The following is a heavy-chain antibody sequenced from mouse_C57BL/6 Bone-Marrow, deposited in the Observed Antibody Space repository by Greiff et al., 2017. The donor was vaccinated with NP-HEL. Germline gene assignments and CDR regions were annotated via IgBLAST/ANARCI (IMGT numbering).Heavy chain of an antibody. CDR1: GFTFSDYG. Sequence: EVKLPESGGGLVQPGGSLKLSCAASGFTFSDYGMAWVRQAPRKGPEWVAFISNLAYSIYYADTVTGRFTISRENAKNTLYLEMSSLRSEDTAMYYCARRGYYYGSYWYFDVWGTGTTVTVSS. V-gene: IGHV5-15*01. D-gene: IGHD1-1*01. CDR3: ARRGYYYGSYWYFDV. CDR2: ISNLAYSI. J-gene: IGHJ1*03.